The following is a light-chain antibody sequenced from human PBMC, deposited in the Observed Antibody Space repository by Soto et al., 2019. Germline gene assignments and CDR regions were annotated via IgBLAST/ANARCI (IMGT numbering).Light chain of an antibody. CDR1: SSDVAAFNY. CDR3: SSFTTRSPVL. CDR2: EVS. J-gene: IGLJ2*01. V-gene: IGLV2-14*01. Sequence: QSVLTQPASVSGSPGQSISISCTGTSSDVAAFNYLSWYQHLPGTAPKLIIYEVSNRPSGVSNRFSGSKSGNTASLTISGLQAEDEADYYCSSFTTRSPVLFGGGTKLTVL.